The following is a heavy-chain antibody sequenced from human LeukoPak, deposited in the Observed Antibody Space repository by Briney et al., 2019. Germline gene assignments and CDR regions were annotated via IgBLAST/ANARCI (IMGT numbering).Heavy chain of an antibody. D-gene: IGHD2-2*01. CDR3: AKGNYCSSTSCYPDAFDI. CDR2: ISGSGGST. CDR1: GFTFSSYA. Sequence: AGGSLRLSCAASGFTFSSYAMSWVRQAPGKGLEWVSAISGSGGSTYYADSVKGRFTISRDNSKNTLYLQMNSLRAEDTAVYYCAKGNYCSSTSCYPDAFDIWGQGTMVTVSS. J-gene: IGHJ3*02. V-gene: IGHV3-23*01.